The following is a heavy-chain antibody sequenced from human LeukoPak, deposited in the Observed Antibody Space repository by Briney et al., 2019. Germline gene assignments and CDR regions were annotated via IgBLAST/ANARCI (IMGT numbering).Heavy chain of an antibody. CDR2: IKSKTDGGTT. D-gene: IGHD6-13*01. Sequence: GGSLRLSCAASGFTFSNAWMSWVRQAPGKGLEWVGRIKSKTDGGTTDYAAPVKGRFTISRDDSKNTLYLQMNSLKTEDTAVYYCASLGYSSSCWDYWGQGTLVTVSS. CDR3: ASLGYSSSCWDY. J-gene: IGHJ4*02. CDR1: GFTFSNAW. V-gene: IGHV3-15*01.